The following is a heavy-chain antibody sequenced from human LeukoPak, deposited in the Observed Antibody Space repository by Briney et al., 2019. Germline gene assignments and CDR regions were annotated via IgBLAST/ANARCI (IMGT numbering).Heavy chain of an antibody. CDR1: GGSISSGASD. D-gene: IGHD3-22*01. J-gene: IGHJ2*01. V-gene: IGHV4-31*03. Sequence: SQTLSLTCTVSGGSISSGASDWGWIRQHPKRGLEWVGYINHSGSTYYNPSLGSRVTMSVDTSKNQFSLKLGSVTAADSAVYYCARAAXQGFTMIVVPFFYFDLWGRGTLVTVSS. CDR2: INHSGST. CDR3: ARAAXQGFTMIVVPFFYFDL.